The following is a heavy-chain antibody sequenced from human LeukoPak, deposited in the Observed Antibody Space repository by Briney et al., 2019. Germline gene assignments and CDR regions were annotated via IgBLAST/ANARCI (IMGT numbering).Heavy chain of an antibody. CDR1: GGSIRSGDYS. Sequence: SQTLSLTCTVSGGSIRSGDYSWNWIRQHPGKGLEWIGYIYYSGSTYYNPSLTSRFTMSVDTSKNQFSLKLSSVTAADTAIYYCARDHTETSSLNFRNYYYYGMDIWGQGTTVIVSS. V-gene: IGHV4-31*03. D-gene: IGHD1-7*01. J-gene: IGHJ6*02. CDR3: ARDHTETSSLNFRNYYYYGMDI. CDR2: IYYSGST.